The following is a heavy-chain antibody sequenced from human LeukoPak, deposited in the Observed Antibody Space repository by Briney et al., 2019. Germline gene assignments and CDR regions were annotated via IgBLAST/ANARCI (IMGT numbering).Heavy chain of an antibody. V-gene: IGHV4-59*01. Sequence: SETLSLTCTVSGGSISSYYCSWIRQPPGKGLEWIGYIYYSGSTNYNPSLKSRVTISVDTSKNQFSLKLSSVTAADTAVYYCARGAWYFDYWGQGTLVTVSS. CDR1: GGSISSYY. CDR2: IYYSGST. J-gene: IGHJ4*02. D-gene: IGHD1-26*01. CDR3: ARGAWYFDY.